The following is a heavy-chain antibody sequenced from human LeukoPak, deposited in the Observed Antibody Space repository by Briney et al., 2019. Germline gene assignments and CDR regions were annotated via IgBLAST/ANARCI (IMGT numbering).Heavy chain of an antibody. V-gene: IGHV4-34*01. D-gene: IGHD6-19*01. CDR1: GGSFSGYY. CDR2: INHSGST. CDR3: AVLYSSGWYDYYYYGMDV. J-gene: IGHJ6*02. Sequence: PSETLSLTCAVYGGSFSGYYWSWIRQPPGKGLEWIGEINHSGSTNYNPSLKSRVTISVDTSKNQFSLKLSSVTAADTAVYYCAVLYSSGWYDYYYYGMDVWGQGTTVTVSS.